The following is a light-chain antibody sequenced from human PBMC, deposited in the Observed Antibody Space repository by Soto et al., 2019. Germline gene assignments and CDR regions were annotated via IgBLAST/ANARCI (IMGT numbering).Light chain of an antibody. CDR3: QQHSNWPGLIT. CDR2: GAS. V-gene: IGKV3-15*01. J-gene: IGKJ5*01. Sequence: EIVMTQSPATLSVSPGERATLSCRASQSVSSNLAWYQQKPGQAPRLLIYGASTRATGIPARFSGSGSGTDFTLTISSLEPEDFAVYYCQQHSNWPGLITFGQGTRLEN. CDR1: QSVSSN.